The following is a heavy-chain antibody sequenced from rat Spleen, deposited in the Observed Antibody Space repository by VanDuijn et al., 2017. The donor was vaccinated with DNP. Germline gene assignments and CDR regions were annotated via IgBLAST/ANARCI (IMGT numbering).Heavy chain of an antibody. D-gene: IGHD1-12*03. CDR2: MKYDGDT. J-gene: IGHJ4*01. Sequence: QVQLKESGPGLVQPSQTLSLTCTVSGFSLMDYSVNWVRQPPGKGLEWMGRMKYDGDTHYNSAPKSRLSISRDTSKSQVFLKMNSLQTEDTAIYYCARDQDYYDGYYHEVMDAWGQGASVTVSS. V-gene: IGHV2S30*01. CDR1: GFSLMDYS. CDR3: ARDQDYYDGYYHEVMDA.